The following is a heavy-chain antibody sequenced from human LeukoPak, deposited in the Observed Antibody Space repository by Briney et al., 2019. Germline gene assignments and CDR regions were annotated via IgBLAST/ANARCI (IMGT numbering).Heavy chain of an antibody. D-gene: IGHD2-2*01. J-gene: IGHJ4*02. CDR2: IYHSGST. Sequence: SETLSLTCTVSGGSISSGGYYWSWIRQPPGKGLEWIGYIYHSGSTYYNPSLKSRVTISVDRSKNQFSLKLSSVTAADTAVYYCARGRGIVVVPAAFPLGYWGQGTLVTVSS. V-gene: IGHV4-30-2*01. CDR1: GGSISSGGYY. CDR3: ARGRGIVVVPAAFPLGY.